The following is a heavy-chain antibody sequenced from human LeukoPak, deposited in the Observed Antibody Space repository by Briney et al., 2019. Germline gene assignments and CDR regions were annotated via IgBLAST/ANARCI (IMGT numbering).Heavy chain of an antibody. D-gene: IGHD3-10*01. CDR2: IDQSGST. V-gene: IGHV4-34*01. CDR3: AINDGSASYYNTDD. J-gene: IGHJ4*02. CDR1: GGPYSGIY. Sequence: PSETLSLTYGVRGGPYSGIYWSWVSQPPGKGLEWIGEIDQSGSTNYNPSLKSRVTITIDTSKNQFSLKLNSVTAADTAVYYCAINDGSASYYNTDDWGQGTLVTVSS.